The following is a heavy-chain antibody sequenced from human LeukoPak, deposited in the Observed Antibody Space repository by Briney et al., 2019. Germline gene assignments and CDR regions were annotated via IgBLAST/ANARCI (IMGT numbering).Heavy chain of an antibody. D-gene: IGHD3/OR15-3a*01. V-gene: IGHV3-23*01. Sequence: SGGSLRLSCAASGFTVSSNYMSWVRQAPGKGLEWVSAISGGGGTTYYADSVKGRFAISRDNSKNTLYLQMNSLRVEDTAVYHCAKDSFRDWYSAFDIWGQGTMVTVSS. CDR2: ISGGGGTT. J-gene: IGHJ3*02. CDR3: AKDSFRDWYSAFDI. CDR1: GFTVSSNY.